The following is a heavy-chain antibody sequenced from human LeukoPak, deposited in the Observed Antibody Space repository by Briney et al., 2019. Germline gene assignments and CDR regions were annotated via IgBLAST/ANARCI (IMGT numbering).Heavy chain of an antibody. V-gene: IGHV1-2*02. D-gene: IGHD6-19*01. CDR2: INPNSGGT. Sequence: ASVKVSCKASGYTFTGYYMHWVQQAPGKGLEWMGWINPNSGGTNYAQKFQGRVTMTRDTSISTAYMELSRLRSDDTAVYYCARDRGYSSGPDPNWFDTWGQGTLVTVSS. CDR1: GYTFTGYY. CDR3: ARDRGYSSGPDPNWFDT. J-gene: IGHJ5*02.